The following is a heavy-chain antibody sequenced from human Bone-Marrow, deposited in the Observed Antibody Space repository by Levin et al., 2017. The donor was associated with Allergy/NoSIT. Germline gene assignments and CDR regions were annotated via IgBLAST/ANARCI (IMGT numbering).Heavy chain of an antibody. CDR1: GFTFDDYA. CDR3: AKDIDPYCSSTSCGFDP. D-gene: IGHD2-2*01. J-gene: IGHJ5*02. CDR2: ISWNSGSI. Sequence: SLKISCAASGFTFDDYAMHWVRQAPGKGLEWVSGISWNSGSIGYADSVKGRFTISRDNAKNSLYLQMNSLRAEDTALYYCAKDIDPYCSSTSCGFDPWGQGTLVTVSS. V-gene: IGHV3-9*01.